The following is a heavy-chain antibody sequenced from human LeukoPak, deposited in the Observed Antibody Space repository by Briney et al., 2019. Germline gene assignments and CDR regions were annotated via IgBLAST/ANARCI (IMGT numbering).Heavy chain of an antibody. J-gene: IGHJ6*04. Sequence: PGGSLRLSCAASGFTFSSYEMNWVRQAPGKGLEWVSYISSSGSTIYYADSVEGRFTISGDNAKNSLYLQMNSLRAEDTAVYYCARDHGLFYGMDVWGKGTTVTVSS. CDR1: GFTFSSYE. CDR2: ISSSGSTI. CDR3: ARDHGLFYGMDV. D-gene: IGHD2-15*01. V-gene: IGHV3-48*03.